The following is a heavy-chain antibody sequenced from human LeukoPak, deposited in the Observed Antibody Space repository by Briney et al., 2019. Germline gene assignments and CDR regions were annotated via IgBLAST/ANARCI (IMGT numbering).Heavy chain of an antibody. CDR1: GFIFSTYA. D-gene: IGHD2-2*01. V-gene: IGHV3-23*01. CDR2: LSASGFNT. J-gene: IGHJ4*02. CDR3: AKGSGSVVPAAFDY. Sequence: GGSLRLSCAASGFIFSTYAMTWLRQAPGKGLEWVSALSASGFNTYYADSVKGRFTISRDNSKNTLYLQMNSLRAEDTAVYYCAKGSGSVVPAAFDYWGQGTLVTVSS.